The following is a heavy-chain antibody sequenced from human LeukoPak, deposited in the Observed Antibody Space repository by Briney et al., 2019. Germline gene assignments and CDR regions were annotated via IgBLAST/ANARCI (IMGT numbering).Heavy chain of an antibody. CDR1: GFTFSDYY. CDR2: ISSSGSTI. D-gene: IGHD3-3*01. CDR3: ARVGVAIFGVVIDYYYYYMDV. V-gene: IGHV3-11*04. J-gene: IGHJ6*03. Sequence: GGSLRLSCAASGFTFSDYYMSWIRQAPGKGLEWVSYISSSGSTIYYADSVKGRFTISRDNAKNSLYLQMNSLRAEDTAVYYCARVGVAIFGVVIDYYYYYMDVWGTGTTVTVSS.